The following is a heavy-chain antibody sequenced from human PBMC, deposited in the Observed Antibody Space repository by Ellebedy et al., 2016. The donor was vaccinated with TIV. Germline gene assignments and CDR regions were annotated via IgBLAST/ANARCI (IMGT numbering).Heavy chain of an antibody. J-gene: IGHJ4*02. CDR3: AKTGTTFPYFFDY. Sequence: GGSLRLSXAASGLTFSTYAIIWVRQAPGKGLEWVSAISGSGDTTYYADSVKGRFSLSRDNSKNTVYLQMNSLRAEDTALYYCAKTGTTFPYFFDYWGQGTLVTVSS. CDR2: ISGSGDTT. D-gene: IGHD1-7*01. CDR1: GLTFSTYA. V-gene: IGHV3-23*01.